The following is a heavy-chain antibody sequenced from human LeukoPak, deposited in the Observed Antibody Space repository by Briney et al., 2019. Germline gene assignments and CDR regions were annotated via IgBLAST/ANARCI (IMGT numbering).Heavy chain of an antibody. D-gene: IGHD2-15*01. CDR2: INPNSGGT. CDR1: GYTFTSYY. Sequence: ASVKVSCKASGYTFTSYYMHWVRQAPGQGLEWMGWINPNSGGTNYAQKFQGRVTMTRDTSISTAYMELSRLRSDDTAVYYCARVDCSGGSCYPLDYWGQGTLVTVSS. V-gene: IGHV1-2*02. J-gene: IGHJ4*02. CDR3: ARVDCSGGSCYPLDY.